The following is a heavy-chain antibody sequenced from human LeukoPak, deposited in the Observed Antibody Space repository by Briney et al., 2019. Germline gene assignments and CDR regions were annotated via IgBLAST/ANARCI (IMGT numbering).Heavy chain of an antibody. CDR2: ISWNSGSI. D-gene: IGHD3-10*01. Sequence: PGRSLRLSCAAPGFTFDDYAMHWVRQAPGKGLEWVSGISWNSGSIGYADSVKGRFTISRDNAKNSLYLQMNSLRAEDTALYYCAKVAGSGSYYPIDYWGQGTLVTVSS. CDR1: GFTFDDYA. J-gene: IGHJ4*02. CDR3: AKVAGSGSYYPIDY. V-gene: IGHV3-9*01.